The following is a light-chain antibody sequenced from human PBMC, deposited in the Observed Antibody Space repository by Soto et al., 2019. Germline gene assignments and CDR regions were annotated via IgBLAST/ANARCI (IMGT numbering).Light chain of an antibody. CDR1: QSVSSY. Sequence: EIVLTQSPATLSLSPGERATLSCRASQSVSSYLAWYQQKPGQAPRLLIYDVCNRATGIPARFSGSGSGTDFTLTISSLEPEDFAVYYCQQRSNWITFGQGTRLEIK. CDR3: QQRSNWIT. J-gene: IGKJ5*01. V-gene: IGKV3-11*01. CDR2: DVC.